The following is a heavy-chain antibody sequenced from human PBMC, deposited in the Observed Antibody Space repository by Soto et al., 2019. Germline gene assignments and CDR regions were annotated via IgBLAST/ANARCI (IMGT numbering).Heavy chain of an antibody. CDR3: ARGSFEGLMVYAQIDY. D-gene: IGHD2-8*01. CDR2: IIPIFGTA. J-gene: IGHJ4*02. CDR1: GGTFSSYA. Sequence: GASVKVSCKASGGTFSSYAISWVRQAPGQGLEWMGGIIPIFGTANYAQKFQGRVTITADESTSTAYMELSSLRSEDTAVYYCARGSFEGLMVYAQIDYWGQGTLVTVSS. V-gene: IGHV1-69*13.